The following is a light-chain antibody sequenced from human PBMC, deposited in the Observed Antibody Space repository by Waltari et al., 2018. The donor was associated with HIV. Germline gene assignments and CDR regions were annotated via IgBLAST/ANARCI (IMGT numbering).Light chain of an antibody. CDR3: QQYEDFPLT. J-gene: IGKJ4*01. CDR2: DIS. Sequence: IQMPQSPSSLSASVGDRVTITCQASQDIRSYLNWYQQKPGKPPKLLIYDISNLETGVSSRFSGSGSGTDFALTISSLQPEDLGTFYCQQYEDFPLTFGGGTKVELK. CDR1: QDIRSY. V-gene: IGKV1-33*01.